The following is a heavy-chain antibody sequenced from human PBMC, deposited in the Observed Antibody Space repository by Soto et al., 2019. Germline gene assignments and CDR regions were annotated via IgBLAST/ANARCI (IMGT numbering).Heavy chain of an antibody. Sequence: EVQLLESGGGLVQPGGSLRLSCAASGFTFSSYAMSWVRQAPGKGLEWVSAISGSGGSTYYADSVKGRFTISRDNSKNTLYLQMNSLRAEDTAVYYCAKALDWFPDVNNHDAFDIWGQGTMVTVSS. D-gene: IGHD3-9*01. J-gene: IGHJ3*02. CDR1: GFTFSSYA. CDR3: AKALDWFPDVNNHDAFDI. V-gene: IGHV3-23*01. CDR2: ISGSGGST.